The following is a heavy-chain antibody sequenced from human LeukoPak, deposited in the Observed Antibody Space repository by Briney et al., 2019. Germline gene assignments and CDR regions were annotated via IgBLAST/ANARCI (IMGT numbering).Heavy chain of an antibody. D-gene: IGHD6-19*01. CDR3: ARRAHSSGLRYYFDY. CDR2: IYYSGST. CDR1: GGSISSYY. J-gene: IGHJ4*02. Sequence: SETLSLTCTVSGGSISSYYWSWIRQPPGKGLEWIGYIYYSGSTNYNPSLKSRVTISVDTSKNQFSLRLSSVTAADTAVYYCARRAHSSGLRYYFDYWGQGTLVTVSS. V-gene: IGHV4-59*08.